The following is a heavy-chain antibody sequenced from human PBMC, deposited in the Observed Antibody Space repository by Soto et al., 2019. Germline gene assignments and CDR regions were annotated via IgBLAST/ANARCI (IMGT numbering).Heavy chain of an antibody. D-gene: IGHD3-3*01. Sequence: AETLSLTCTVSGGSISSYYCCWIRQHDGQGLEWIGRIYTSGSTNYNPSLKSRVTMSVDTSKNKFALKLSSVTVADTAVYYGARDPSCFWSGYGSYYGMDVWGLGTTVTVSS. CDR2: IYTSGST. CDR1: GGSISSYY. J-gene: IGHJ6*02. V-gene: IGHV4-4*07. CDR3: ARDPSCFWSGYGSYYGMDV.